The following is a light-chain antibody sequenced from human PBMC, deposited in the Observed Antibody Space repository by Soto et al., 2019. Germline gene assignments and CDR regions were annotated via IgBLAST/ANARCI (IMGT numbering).Light chain of an antibody. CDR1: RSINTY. V-gene: IGKV1-39*01. Sequence: DIPMTQSPSSLSASVGDRVTITCRARRSINTYVNWYQQRPGKAPELQIYSASILHTGVPSRFSGSGAGTDFTLTINSLLTEDFAIYSCQQTYSTPQTFGQGTKVDIK. CDR2: SAS. J-gene: IGKJ1*01. CDR3: QQTYSTPQT.